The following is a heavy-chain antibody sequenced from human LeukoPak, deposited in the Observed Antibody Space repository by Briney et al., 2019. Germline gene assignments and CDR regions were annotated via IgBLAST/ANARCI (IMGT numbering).Heavy chain of an antibody. J-gene: IGHJ6*03. CDR1: GGSFSGYY. D-gene: IGHD5-18*01. Sequence: SETLSLTCAVYGGSFSGYYWSWIRQPPGKGLEWIGEINHSGSTNYNPSLKSRVTISVDTSKNQFSLKLSSVTAADTAVYYCARQGPPAVFLKQTGYSHMDVWGKGTTVTVSS. CDR2: INHSGST. V-gene: IGHV4-34*01. CDR3: ARQGPPAVFLKQTGYSHMDV.